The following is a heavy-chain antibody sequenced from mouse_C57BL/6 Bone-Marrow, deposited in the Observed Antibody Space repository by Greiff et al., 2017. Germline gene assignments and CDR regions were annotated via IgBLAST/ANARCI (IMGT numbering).Heavy chain of an antibody. D-gene: IGHD2-4*01. V-gene: IGHV1-62-2*01. CDR1: GYIFTEYT. CDR2: FYPGSGSI. Sequence: VQLQQSGAELVKPGASVKLSCKASGYIFTEYTIHWVKQRSGQGLEWIGWFYPGSGSIKYNERFKDKATLTADKSSNTVYMELSRLTSEASAVYFCARHESYYDYEGYFDYWGQGTTLTVSS. CDR3: ARHESYYDYEGYFDY. J-gene: IGHJ2*01.